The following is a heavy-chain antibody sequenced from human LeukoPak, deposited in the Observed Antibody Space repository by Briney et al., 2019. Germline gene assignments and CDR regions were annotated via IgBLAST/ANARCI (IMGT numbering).Heavy chain of an antibody. J-gene: IGHJ3*02. CDR2: INPNSGGT. CDR1: GYTFTGYY. D-gene: IGHD3-22*01. Sequence: ASVKVSCKASGYTFTGYYMHWVRQAPGQGLEWMGRINPNSGGTNYAQKFQGRVTMTRDTSISTAYTELRRLRTDDTAVYYCARVDTTMIVVAELDAFDIWGQGTMVTVSS. V-gene: IGHV1-2*06. CDR3: ARVDTTMIVVAELDAFDI.